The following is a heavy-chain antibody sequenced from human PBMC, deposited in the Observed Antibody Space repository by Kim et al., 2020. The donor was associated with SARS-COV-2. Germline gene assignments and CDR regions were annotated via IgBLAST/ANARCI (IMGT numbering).Heavy chain of an antibody. J-gene: IGHJ5*02. CDR3: ARDPTSGIFGVVITTGDWFDP. Sequence: GGSLRLSCAASGFTFSSYAMHWVRQAPGKGLEWVAVISYDGSNKYYADSVKGRFTISRDNSKNTLYLQMNSLRAEDTAVYYCARDPTSGIFGVVITTGDWFDPWGQGTLVTVSS. D-gene: IGHD3-3*01. V-gene: IGHV3-30-3*01. CDR1: GFTFSSYA. CDR2: ISYDGSNK.